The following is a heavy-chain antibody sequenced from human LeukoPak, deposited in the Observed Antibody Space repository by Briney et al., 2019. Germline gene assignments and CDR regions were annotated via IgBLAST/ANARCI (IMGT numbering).Heavy chain of an antibody. J-gene: IGHJ4*02. V-gene: IGHV3-53*01. CDR2: IYSGGST. D-gene: IGHD4/OR15-4a*01. Sequence: GGSLRLSCAASGFTVSSNYMSWVRQAPGKGLEWVSVIYSGGSTYYADSVKGRFTISRDNSKNTLYLQMNSLRAEDAAVYYCARRAGAYSHPYDYWGQGTLVTVS. CDR3: ARRAGAYSHPYDY. CDR1: GFTVSSNY.